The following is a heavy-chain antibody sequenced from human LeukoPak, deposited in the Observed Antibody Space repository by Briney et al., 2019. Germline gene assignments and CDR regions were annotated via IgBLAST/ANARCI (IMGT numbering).Heavy chain of an antibody. J-gene: IGHJ5*02. CDR2: IYYSGST. D-gene: IGHD3-9*01. CDR1: GGSVSSGSYY. V-gene: IGHV4-61*01. CDR3: ARAPTYYDILTGYYIWFDP. Sequence: SETLSLTCTVSGGSVSSGSYYCSWIRQPPGTGLEWLGYIYYSGSTNYNPSLKSRVTISVDTSKNQFSLKLSSVTAADTAVYYCARAPTYYDILTGYYIWFDPWGQGTLVTVSS.